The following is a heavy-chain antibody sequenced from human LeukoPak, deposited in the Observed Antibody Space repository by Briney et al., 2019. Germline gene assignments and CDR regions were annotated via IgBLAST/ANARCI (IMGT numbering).Heavy chain of an antibody. Sequence: PSGTLSLTCAVSGGFISSSNWWSWVRQPPGKGLEWIGEIYHSGSTNYNPSLKSRVTISVDKSKNQFSLKLSSVTAADTAVYYCAREAGGLLWFGELLYQNWFDPWGQGTLVTVSS. J-gene: IGHJ5*02. D-gene: IGHD3-10*01. CDR1: GGFISSSNW. CDR2: IYHSGST. V-gene: IGHV4-4*02. CDR3: AREAGGLLWFGELLYQNWFDP.